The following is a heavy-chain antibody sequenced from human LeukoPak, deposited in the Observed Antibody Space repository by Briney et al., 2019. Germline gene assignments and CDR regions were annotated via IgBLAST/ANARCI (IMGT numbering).Heavy chain of an antibody. CDR2: ISYDGSNK. CDR1: GFTFSSYA. V-gene: IGHV3-30*04. CDR3: AKILYSYSAAGLLPLDY. D-gene: IGHD3-10*01. J-gene: IGHJ4*02. Sequence: PGRSLRLSCAASGFTFSSYAMHWVPQAPGKGLEWVAVISYDGSNKYYADSVKGRFTISRDNSKNTLYLQMHSLRDDDTAVYYCAKILYSYSAAGLLPLDYWGRGTLVTVSS.